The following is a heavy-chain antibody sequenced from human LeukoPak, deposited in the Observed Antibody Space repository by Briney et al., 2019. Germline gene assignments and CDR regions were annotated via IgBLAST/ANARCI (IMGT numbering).Heavy chain of an antibody. CDR3: ARDRIVGVERPVDV. CDR2: IYYGGST. CDR1: GGSISSSSCH. J-gene: IGHJ6*02. Sequence: SETLSLTCTVSGGSISSSSCHWGWIRQSPGKGLEWIGNIYYGGSTYCNPSLQSRVTISVDTSKNQFSLKLGSVTAADTAVYYCARDRIVGVERPVDVWGRGTTVTVSS. D-gene: IGHD1-26*01. V-gene: IGHV4-39*02.